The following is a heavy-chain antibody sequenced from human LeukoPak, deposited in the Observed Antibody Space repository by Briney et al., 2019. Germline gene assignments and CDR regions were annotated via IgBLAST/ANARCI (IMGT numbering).Heavy chain of an antibody. CDR1: GYPFTSYY. V-gene: IGHV1-46*01. J-gene: IGHJ5*02. CDR2: SNPRGGST. D-gene: IGHD2-8*01. CDR3: AKDWGYCTNVVCYTWFDP. Sequence: ASVKLCCKASGYPFTSYYMHWMRHAPGHGLERVGISNPRGGSTSYAQKFQGRLTMPRAMSTSTVNMELSRLRSDDTAVYYGAKDWGYCTNVVCYTWFDPWGQGTMVTVSS.